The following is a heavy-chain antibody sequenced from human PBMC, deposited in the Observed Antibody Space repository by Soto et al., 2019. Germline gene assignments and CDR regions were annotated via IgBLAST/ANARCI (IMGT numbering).Heavy chain of an antibody. V-gene: IGHV3-53*01. Sequence: PGGSLRLSCAASGFTVSSNYMSWVRQAPGKGLEWVSVIYSGGSTYYADSVKGRFTISRDNSKNTLYLQMNSLRAEDTAVYYCARDAEARYGSGTLDYWGQGTLVTVSS. CDR1: GFTVSSNY. CDR3: ARDAEARYGSGTLDY. CDR2: IYSGGST. J-gene: IGHJ4*02. D-gene: IGHD3-10*01.